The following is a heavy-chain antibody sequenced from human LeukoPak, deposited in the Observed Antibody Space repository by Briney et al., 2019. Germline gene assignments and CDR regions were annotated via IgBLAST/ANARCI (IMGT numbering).Heavy chain of an antibody. J-gene: IGHJ4*02. CDR3: ARLVYGSGSYLDSYYFDY. CDR2: ISAYNGNT. CDR1: GYTFTSYG. Sequence: VKVSCKASGYTFTSYGISWVRQAPGQGLEWMGWISAYNGNTNYAQKLQGRVTMTTDTSTSTAYMELRSLRSDDTAVYYCARLVYGSGSYLDSYYFDYWGQGTLVTVSS. D-gene: IGHD3-10*01. V-gene: IGHV1-18*01.